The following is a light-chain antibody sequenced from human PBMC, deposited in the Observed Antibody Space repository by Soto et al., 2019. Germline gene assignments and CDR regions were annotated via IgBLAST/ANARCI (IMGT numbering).Light chain of an antibody. V-gene: IGKV3-15*01. J-gene: IGKJ3*01. CDR2: GAS. CDR3: QQYNDWLPFT. Sequence: EMVMTQSPATLSVSPGETATLSCRASQTISSSLAWYQQKPGQAPRLLIYGASTRATGIPARFSGSGSGTEFTLTISSLQSEDFAIYYCQQYNDWLPFTFGPGTKVDIK. CDR1: QTISSS.